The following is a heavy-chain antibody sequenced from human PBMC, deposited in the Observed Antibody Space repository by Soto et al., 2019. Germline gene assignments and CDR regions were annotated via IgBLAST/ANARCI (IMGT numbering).Heavy chain of an antibody. J-gene: IGHJ4*02. D-gene: IGHD3-10*01. CDR1: GFTFSSYA. CDR3: AKDRSNGGSATFDY. Sequence: GALRLSCAASGFTFSSYAMSWVRQAPGKGLEWVSAISGSGGSTYYADSVKGRFTISRDNSKNTLYLQMNSLRAEDTAVYYCAKDRSNGGSATFDYWGQGTLVTVSS. CDR2: ISGSGGST. V-gene: IGHV3-23*01.